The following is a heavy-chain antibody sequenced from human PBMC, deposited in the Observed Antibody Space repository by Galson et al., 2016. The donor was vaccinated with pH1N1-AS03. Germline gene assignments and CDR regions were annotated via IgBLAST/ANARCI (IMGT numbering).Heavy chain of an antibody. D-gene: IGHD3-10*01. Sequence: SVKVSCKASGYTFTAYDIHWVRQAPGQGLEWMGMINPSDGKPNYAQNFQGRVTVTRDKSTSTVYMQLSSLRSEDTAVYYCARDLSLYSASGRNPGAMDVWGQGTTVTVSS. CDR2: INPSDGKP. V-gene: IGHV1-46*03. CDR3: ARDLSLYSASGRNPGAMDV. J-gene: IGHJ6*02. CDR1: GYTFTAYD.